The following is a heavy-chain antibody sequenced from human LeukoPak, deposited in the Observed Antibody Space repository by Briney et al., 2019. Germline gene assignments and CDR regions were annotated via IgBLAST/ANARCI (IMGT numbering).Heavy chain of an antibody. D-gene: IGHD4/OR15-4a*01. CDR3: ARGARGKGYHFDY. CDR1: GYSFTSYW. Sequence: GESLKISCQGSGYSFTSYWIGWVRQMPGKGLEWMGIIYPGDSDTRYSPSSQGQVTISADKSISTAYLQWSSLKASDTAMYYCARGARGKGYHFDYWGQGTLVTVSS. V-gene: IGHV5-51*01. CDR2: IYPGDSDT. J-gene: IGHJ4*02.